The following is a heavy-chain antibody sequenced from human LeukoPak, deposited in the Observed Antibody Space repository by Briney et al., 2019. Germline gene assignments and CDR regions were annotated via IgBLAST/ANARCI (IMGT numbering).Heavy chain of an antibody. CDR1: GSTSSSYE. CDR2: ICSSGSSI. V-gene: IGHV3-48*03. Sequence: GGPLSLSGVSSGSTSSSYELNGFARPPGRGREWVSYICSSGSSIYYADSVKGRFTISRDNAKNSLYLQMNSLRAEDTAVYYCARDKGYGMDVWGQGTTVTVSS. CDR3: ARDKGYGMDV. J-gene: IGHJ6*02.